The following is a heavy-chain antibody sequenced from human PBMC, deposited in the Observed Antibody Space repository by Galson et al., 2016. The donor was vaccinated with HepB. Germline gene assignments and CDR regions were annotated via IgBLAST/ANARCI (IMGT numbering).Heavy chain of an antibody. J-gene: IGHJ5*02. CDR2: IYYSGST. Sequence: ETLSLTCTVSGGSISSSSYYWGWIRQPPGKGLEWIGSIYYSGSTYYNPSLKSRVTISVDTSKSQFSLKLSSVTAADTAVYYCERHLITLFGVVNNWFDPWGQGTLVTVSS. V-gene: IGHV4-39*01. CDR3: ERHLITLFGVVNNWFDP. CDR1: GGSISSSSYY. D-gene: IGHD3-3*01.